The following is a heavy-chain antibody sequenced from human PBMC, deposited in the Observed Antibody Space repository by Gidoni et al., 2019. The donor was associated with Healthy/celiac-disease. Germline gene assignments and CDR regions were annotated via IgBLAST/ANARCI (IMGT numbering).Heavy chain of an antibody. J-gene: IGHJ4*02. D-gene: IGHD6-19*01. V-gene: IGHV3-11*06. CDR1: GFTFSDYY. CDR2: ISSSSSYT. CDR3: ASTYSSGWYGY. Sequence: QVQLVESGGGLVKPGGSLRLSCAASGFTFSDYYISWIRQAPGKGLEWVSYISSSSSYTNYADSVKGRFTISRDNAKNSLYLQMNSLRAEDTAVYYCASTYSSGWYGYWGQGTLVTVSS.